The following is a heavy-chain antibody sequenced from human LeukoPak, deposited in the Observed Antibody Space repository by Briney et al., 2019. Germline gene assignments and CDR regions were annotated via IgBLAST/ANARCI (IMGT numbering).Heavy chain of an antibody. D-gene: IGHD4-17*01. V-gene: IGHV3-21*04. CDR1: GFTFSSFE. Sequence: GGSLRLSCAASGFTFSSFEMKWVRQAPGKGLEWVSSISSSSSYIYYADSVKGRFTISRDNAKNSLYLQMNSLRAEDTAVYYCARGSVDGDYLFSWGQGTLVTVSS. CDR3: ARGSVDGDYLFS. J-gene: IGHJ5*02. CDR2: ISSSSSYI.